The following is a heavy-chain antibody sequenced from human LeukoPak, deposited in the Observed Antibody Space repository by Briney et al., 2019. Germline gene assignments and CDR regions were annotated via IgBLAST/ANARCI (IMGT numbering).Heavy chain of an antibody. CDR2: ISGSDGRA. CDR3: AKETVVVVAATPDAFDI. D-gene: IGHD2-15*01. J-gene: IGHJ3*02. Sequence: GGSLRLSCAASGFTFSNYAMSWVRQAPGKGLEWVSAISGSDGRAYYADSVKGRFTISRDNSKNTLYLQMNSLRAEDTAVYYCAKETVVVVAATPDAFDIWGQGTVVTVSS. V-gene: IGHV3-23*01. CDR1: GFTFSNYA.